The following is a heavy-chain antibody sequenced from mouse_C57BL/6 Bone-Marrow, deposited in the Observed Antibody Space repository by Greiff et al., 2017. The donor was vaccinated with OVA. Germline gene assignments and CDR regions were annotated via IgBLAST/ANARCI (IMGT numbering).Heavy chain of an antibody. CDR3: ARGDWDHFDY. V-gene: IGHV3-6*01. Sequence: VQLQQSGPGLVKPSQSLSLTCSVTGYSITSGYYWNWIRQFPGNKLEWMGYISYDGSNNYNPSLKNRISITRDTSKNQFFLKLNSVTTEDTATYYCARGDWDHFDYWGQGTTLTVSS. J-gene: IGHJ2*01. CDR2: ISYDGSN. D-gene: IGHD4-1*01. CDR1: GYSITSGYY.